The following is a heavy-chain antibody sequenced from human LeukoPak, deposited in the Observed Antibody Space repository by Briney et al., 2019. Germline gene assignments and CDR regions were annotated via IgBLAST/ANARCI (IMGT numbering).Heavy chain of an antibody. V-gene: IGHV1-69*05. CDR2: IIPIFGTA. D-gene: IGHD6-6*01. CDR3: ARVAAPPRIAFDI. CDR1: GGTFSSYA. J-gene: IGHJ3*02. Sequence: SVKVSCKASGGTFSSYAISWVRQAPGQGLEWMGGIIPIFGTANYAQKFQGRVTITTDESTSTAYMELSSLRSEDTAMYYCARVAAPPRIAFDIWGQGTMVTVSS.